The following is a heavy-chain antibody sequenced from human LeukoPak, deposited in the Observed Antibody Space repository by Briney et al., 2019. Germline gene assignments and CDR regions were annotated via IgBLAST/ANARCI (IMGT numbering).Heavy chain of an antibody. D-gene: IGHD4-17*01. CDR2: ISAYNGNT. CDR3: AREATVTTAFDY. J-gene: IGHJ4*02. CDR1: GYTFTSYG. Sequence: ASVKVSCKASGYTFTSYGISWVRQAPGQGLEWMGWISAYNGNTNYAQELQGRVTMTTDTSTSTAYMELRSLRSDDTAVYYCAREATVTTAFDYWGQGTLVTVSS. V-gene: IGHV1-18*01.